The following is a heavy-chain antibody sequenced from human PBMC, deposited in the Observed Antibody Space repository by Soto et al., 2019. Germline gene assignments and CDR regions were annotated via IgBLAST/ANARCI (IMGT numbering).Heavy chain of an antibody. Sequence: ASVKVSCKASGYTFTGYYMHWVRQAPGQGLEWMGWINPNSGGTNYAQKFQGWVTMTRDTSISTAYMELSRLRSDDTAVYYCARETVYYDRTSYYYYYGMDVWGQGTTVTVSS. J-gene: IGHJ6*02. CDR1: GYTFTGYY. CDR3: ARETVYYDRTSYYYYYGMDV. CDR2: INPNSGGT. V-gene: IGHV1-2*04. D-gene: IGHD3-22*01.